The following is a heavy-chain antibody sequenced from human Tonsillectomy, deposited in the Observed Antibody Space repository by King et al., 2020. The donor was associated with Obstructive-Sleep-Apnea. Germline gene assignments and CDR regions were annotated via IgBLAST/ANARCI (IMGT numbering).Heavy chain of an antibody. J-gene: IGHJ4*02. V-gene: IGHV3-15*01. CDR2: IKSKTDGGAT. D-gene: IGHD3-22*01. Sequence: EVQLVESGGGLVKPGGSVRLSCAASGFTFTNAWMSWVRQAPGKGLEWVGRIKSKTDGGATDYAAPVKGRFTISRDDSKNTLYLQMNSLKTEDTAVYYCTTDPSRTVVVVITFDYWGQGTLVTVSS. CDR3: TTDPSRTVVVVITFDY. CDR1: GFTFTNAW.